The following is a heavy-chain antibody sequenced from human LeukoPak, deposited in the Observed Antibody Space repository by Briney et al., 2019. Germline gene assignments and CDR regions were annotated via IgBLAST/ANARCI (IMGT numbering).Heavy chain of an antibody. V-gene: IGHV4-38-2*02. CDR1: GYSISSGYY. CDR2: IDHSGST. Sequence: SETLSLTCTVSGYSISSGYYWGWIRQPPGKGLEWIGSIDHSGSTYYNPSLKSRVTISVDTSKNQFSLKLSSVTAADTAVYYCARVTKDYDFWSGPFNWFDPWGQGTLVTVSS. CDR3: ARVTKDYDFWSGPFNWFDP. J-gene: IGHJ5*02. D-gene: IGHD3-3*01.